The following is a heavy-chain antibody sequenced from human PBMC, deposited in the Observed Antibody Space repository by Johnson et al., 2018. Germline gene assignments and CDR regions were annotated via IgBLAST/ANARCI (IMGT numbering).Heavy chain of an antibody. CDR1: GFTVSSNY. V-gene: IGHV3-66*02. CDR2: ISSGGST. D-gene: IGHD6-13*01. J-gene: IGHJ6*03. CDR3: ARGGGGSSSWYDKYYYYYRDV. Sequence: VQLVESGGGLVQPGGSLRLSCAASGFTVSSNYMSWVRQAPGTGLEWVSVISSGGSTDYADSVKGRFTISRDNSKNTLDRQMKSLRAEETGEYYCARGGGGSSSWYDKYYYYYRDVWGKGTTVTVSS.